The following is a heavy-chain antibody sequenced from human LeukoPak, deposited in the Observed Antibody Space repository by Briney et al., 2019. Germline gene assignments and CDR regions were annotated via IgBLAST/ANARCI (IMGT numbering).Heavy chain of an antibody. Sequence: GESLKISCKGSGYSFTSYWIGWVRQMPGKGLEWMGIIYPGDSDTRYSPSFQGQVTISADKSISTAYLQWSSLKASDTAIYYCARRGFGDSYDHRLDCWGQGTLVTVSS. CDR1: GYSFTSYW. V-gene: IGHV5-51*01. J-gene: IGHJ4*02. D-gene: IGHD3-10*01. CDR2: IYPGDSDT. CDR3: ARRGFGDSYDHRLDC.